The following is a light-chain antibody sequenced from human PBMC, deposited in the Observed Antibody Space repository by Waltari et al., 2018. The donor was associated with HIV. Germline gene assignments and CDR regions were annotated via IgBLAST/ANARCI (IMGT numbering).Light chain of an antibody. CDR3: SSYAGSRDV. Sequence: QSALTQPPSASGSPGQSVTISCTGTSSDVGGYNYVSWYQQQPGKAPKLMIYEVSTRPSGVPDRFFGSKSGNTASLTVSGLQAEDEADYYCSSYAGSRDVFGTGTRVSVL. CDR2: EVS. J-gene: IGLJ1*01. CDR1: SSDVGGYNY. V-gene: IGLV2-8*01.